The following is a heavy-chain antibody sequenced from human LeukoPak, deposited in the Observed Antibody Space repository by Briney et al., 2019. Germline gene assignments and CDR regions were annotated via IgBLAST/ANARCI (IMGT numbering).Heavy chain of an antibody. CDR3: AKDYSSAMSGLFPFDY. Sequence: GGSLRLSCTASGFTFSTYAMTWVRQTPGRGLEWVSAISHSGANTFYAESVQGRFTISRDNSKNTLYLQMSALRADDTALYYCAKDYSSAMSGLFPFDYWGQGTLVTVSS. CDR2: ISHSGANT. J-gene: IGHJ4*02. D-gene: IGHD3-10*02. CDR1: GFTFSTYA. V-gene: IGHV3-23*01.